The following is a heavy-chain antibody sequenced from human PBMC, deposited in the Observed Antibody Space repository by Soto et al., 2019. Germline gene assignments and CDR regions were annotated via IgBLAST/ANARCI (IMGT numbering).Heavy chain of an antibody. CDR3: AKGDTIGTKNRYAFET. J-gene: IGHJ5*02. Sequence: SQTLSLTCAISVDSVSSNTASWNWISQSPSRGLEWLGRTYFRSKWYNDYAVSVKSRIIINPDTSNNQFSLQLNSVTPEDTAVYFCAKGDTIGTKNRYAFETLGQGSMVIVSS. CDR1: VDSVSSNTAS. V-gene: IGHV6-1*01. CDR2: TYFRSKWYN. D-gene: IGHD5-12*01.